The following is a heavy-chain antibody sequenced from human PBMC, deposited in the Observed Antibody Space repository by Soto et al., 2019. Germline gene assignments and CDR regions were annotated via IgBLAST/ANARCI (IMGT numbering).Heavy chain of an antibody. D-gene: IGHD2-2*01. J-gene: IGHJ6*02. CDR3: ARGEVLDVVVPASLYYGMDV. V-gene: IGHV3-21*01. CDR2: ISSSSSYI. CDR1: GFTFSSYS. Sequence: LRLSCAASGFTFSSYSMNWVRQAPGKGLEWVSSISSSSSYIYYADSVKGRFTISRDNAKNSLYLQMNSLRAEDTAVYYCARGEVLDVVVPASLYYGMDVWGQGTTVTVSS.